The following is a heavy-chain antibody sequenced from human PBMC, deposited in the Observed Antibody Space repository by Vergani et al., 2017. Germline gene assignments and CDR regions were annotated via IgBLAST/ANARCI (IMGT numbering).Heavy chain of an antibody. Sequence: EVRLLESGGGLVQPGGSLRLSCEASGFSFPGYAMSWVRQAPGKGLEWVSSVSGSSATPYYADSVKGRFIISRDNSKNTLHLQMNSLRADDTAVYYCAKGGSSLDYWGQGTLVTVSS. V-gene: IGHV3-23*01. CDR3: AKGGSSLDY. D-gene: IGHD6-6*01. J-gene: IGHJ4*02. CDR1: GFSFPGYA. CDR2: VSGSSATP.